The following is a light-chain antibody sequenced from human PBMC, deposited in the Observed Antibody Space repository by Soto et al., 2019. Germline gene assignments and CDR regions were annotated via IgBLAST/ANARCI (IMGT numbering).Light chain of an antibody. J-gene: IGLJ1*01. CDR2: DVS. V-gene: IGLV2-14*01. CDR3: TSYTTSSTDV. Sequence: QSVLTQPASVSGSPGQSIAISCTGTSSDVGAYNYVSWYQQHPGKAPKLVIYDVSNRPSGVSDRFSGSKSGNTASLTISGLQAEDEADYYCTSYTTSSTDVFGSGTKVTVL. CDR1: SSDVGAYNY.